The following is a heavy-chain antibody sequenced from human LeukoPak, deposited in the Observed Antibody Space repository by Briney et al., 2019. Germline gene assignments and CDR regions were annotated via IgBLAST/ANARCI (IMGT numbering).Heavy chain of an antibody. J-gene: IGHJ4*02. Sequence: GGSLRLSCAASGFTLSSYSMNWVRQAPGKGLEWVSYISSSGSTIYYADSVKGRFTISRDNAKNSLYLQMNSLRAEDTAVYYCGRDLKRLRFLIGYWGQGALVTLSS. V-gene: IGHV3-48*01. CDR1: GFTLSSYS. CDR2: ISSSGSTI. CDR3: GRDLKRLRFLIGY. D-gene: IGHD3-3*01.